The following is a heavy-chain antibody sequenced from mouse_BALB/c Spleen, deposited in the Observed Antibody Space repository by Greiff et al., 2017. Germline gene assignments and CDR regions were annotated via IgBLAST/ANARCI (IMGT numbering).Heavy chain of an antibody. Sequence: EVQRVESGPGLVKPSQSLSLTCSVTGYSITSGFYWNWIRQFPGNKLEWMGYISYDGSNNYNPSLKNRISITRDTSKNQFFLKLNSVTTEDTATYYSARDGNNDYAMDYWGQGTSVTVSS. CDR2: ISYDGSN. J-gene: IGHJ4*01. CDR1: GYSITSGFY. CDR3: ARDGNNDYAMDY. D-gene: IGHD2-1*01. V-gene: IGHV3-6*01.